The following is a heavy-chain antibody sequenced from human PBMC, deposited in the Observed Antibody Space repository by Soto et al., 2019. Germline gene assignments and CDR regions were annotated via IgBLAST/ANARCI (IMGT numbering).Heavy chain of an antibody. CDR3: ARENYGAQPDYYGMDV. Sequence: EVQLLESGGGLVQPGGSLRLSCAASGFTFSSYAMSWVRQAPGKGQEWVSAISGSGGSTYYADSVKGRFTISRDNSKNTLYLQMNSLRAEDTAVYYCARENYGAQPDYYGMDVWGQGTTVTVSS. CDR2: ISGSGGST. CDR1: GFTFSSYA. V-gene: IGHV3-23*01. J-gene: IGHJ6*02. D-gene: IGHD4-17*01.